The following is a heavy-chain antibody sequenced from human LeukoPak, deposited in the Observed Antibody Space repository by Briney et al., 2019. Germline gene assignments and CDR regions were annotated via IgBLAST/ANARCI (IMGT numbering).Heavy chain of an antibody. D-gene: IGHD2-15*01. V-gene: IGHV3-15*01. CDR1: GFTFSNAW. CDR2: IKSKTDGGTT. Sequence: GGSLRLSCAASGFTFSNAWMSWVRQAPGKGLEWVGRIKSKTDGGTTDYAAPVKGRFTISRDDSKNTLYLQMNSLKTEDTVVYYCTTPVSGANAAGFDPWGQGTLVTVSS. CDR3: TTPVSGANAAGFDP. J-gene: IGHJ5*02.